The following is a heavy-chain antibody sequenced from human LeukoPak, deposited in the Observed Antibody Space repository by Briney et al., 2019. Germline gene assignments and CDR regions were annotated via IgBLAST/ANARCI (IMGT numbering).Heavy chain of an antibody. V-gene: IGHV1-46*01. D-gene: IGHD3/OR15-3a*01. CDR3: ARDLDYTTSGERFDN. CDR1: GYTLTRYY. J-gene: IGHJ4*02. CDR2: IIPSGGST. Sequence: ASVKVSCKASGYTLTRYYMQWVRQAPGQGLEWLGMIIPSGGSTTYPQNFRDRVTLTRDMSTSTVYMELSSLRSEDTAVYYCARDLDYTTSGERFDNWGQGTLVTVPS.